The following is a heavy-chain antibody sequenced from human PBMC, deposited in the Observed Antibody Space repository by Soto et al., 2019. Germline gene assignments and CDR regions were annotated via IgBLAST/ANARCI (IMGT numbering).Heavy chain of an antibody. CDR1: GFTVSSNY. Sequence: EVQLVESGGGLIQPGGSLRLSCAASGFTVSSNYMSWVRQAPGKGLEWVSVIYSGGSTYYAASVKGRFTISRDNSRNTLYLQMNSLRAEDTAVYYCARSPVGATYFDYWGQGTLVTVSS. CDR3: ARSPVGATYFDY. J-gene: IGHJ4*02. D-gene: IGHD1-26*01. CDR2: IYSGGST. V-gene: IGHV3-53*01.